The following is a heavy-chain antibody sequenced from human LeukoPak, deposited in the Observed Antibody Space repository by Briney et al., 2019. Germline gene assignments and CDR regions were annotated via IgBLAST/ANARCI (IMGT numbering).Heavy chain of an antibody. CDR1: GVSFSGYY. CDR2: LNHSGST. D-gene: IGHD2-15*01. J-gene: IGHJ4*02. Sequence: SENLSLTAAVYGVSFSGYYWSWIRHPPGKGLEWIGELNHSGSTNYNPSLKSRVTISVDTSKNQFSLKLSSVPAADTAVYYCARGIVVVVAAIHSNGQFDYWGQGTLVTVSS. V-gene: IGHV4-34*01. CDR3: ARGIVVVVAAIHSNGQFDY.